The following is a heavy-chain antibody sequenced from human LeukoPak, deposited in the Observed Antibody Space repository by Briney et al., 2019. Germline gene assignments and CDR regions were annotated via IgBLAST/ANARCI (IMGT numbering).Heavy chain of an antibody. CDR1: GDSISSSHYY. V-gene: IGHV4-39*02. D-gene: IGHD4-11*01. Sequence: SETLSLTCTVSGDSISSSHYYWGWIRQSPGKGLEWIGSIYSGGETHYNPSLNSRVTIFLDTSKNRFSLNLISVTATDTAVYYCVRDYSNFVQGDWGQGTLVTVSS. J-gene: IGHJ4*02. CDR3: VRDYSNFVQGD. CDR2: IYSGGET.